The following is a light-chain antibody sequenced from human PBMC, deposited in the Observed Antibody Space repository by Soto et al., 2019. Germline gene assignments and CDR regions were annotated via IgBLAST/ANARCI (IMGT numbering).Light chain of an antibody. CDR2: AAS. V-gene: IGKV1D-12*01. CDR1: QGIRNW. CDR3: QQTDSFPLS. J-gene: IGKJ4*01. Sequence: DSQMTQSPSSVPASVGDRVTITCRASQGIRNWLAWYQQTPGKAPELLIFAASSMQSGVPSRFSGRGSGTEFTLTIDSLQPEDFATYYCQQTDSFPLSFGGGTKVDIK.